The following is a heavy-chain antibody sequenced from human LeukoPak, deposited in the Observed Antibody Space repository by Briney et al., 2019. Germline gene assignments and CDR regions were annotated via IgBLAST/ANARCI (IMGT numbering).Heavy chain of an antibody. CDR1: GVSISSSSYY. CDR2: IYYSGST. CDR3: ARGVGATRPFDY. V-gene: IGHV4-39*07. Sequence: SETLSLTCTVSGVSISSSSYYWGWIRQPPGKGREWIGSIYYSGSTYYSPSLESRVTISVDTSKNHFSLKLSSVTAADTAMYYCARGVGATRPFDYWGQGTLVTVSS. J-gene: IGHJ4*02. D-gene: IGHD1-26*01.